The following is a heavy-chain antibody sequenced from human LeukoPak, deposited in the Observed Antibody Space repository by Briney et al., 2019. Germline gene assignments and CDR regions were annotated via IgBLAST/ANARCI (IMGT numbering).Heavy chain of an antibody. CDR1: GGTFSSYA. J-gene: IGHJ4*02. CDR3: ARGEPGNYFDY. D-gene: IGHD1-26*01. CDR2: ISAYNGNT. Sequence: ASVKVSCKASGGTFSSYAISWVRQAPGQGLEWMGWISAYNGNTNYAQKLQGRVTMTTDTSTSTAYMGLGSLRSDDTAVYYCARGEPGNYFDYWGQGTLVTVSS. V-gene: IGHV1-18*01.